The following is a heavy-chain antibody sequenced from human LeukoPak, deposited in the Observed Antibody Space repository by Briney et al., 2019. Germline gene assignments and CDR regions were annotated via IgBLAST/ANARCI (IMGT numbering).Heavy chain of an antibody. D-gene: IGHD3-10*01. Sequence: ASVKVSCRASGYTFTSYGFTWVRQAPGQGPEWMGWISAYDGNTNSAQKFQGRVTMTRDTSTSTVYMELSRLRSDDTAVYYCARDREYYYGSGSYPSYYYYYGMDVWGQGTTVTVSS. CDR3: ARDREYYYGSGSYPSYYYYYGMDV. V-gene: IGHV1-18*01. CDR2: ISAYDGNT. CDR1: GYTFTSYG. J-gene: IGHJ6*02.